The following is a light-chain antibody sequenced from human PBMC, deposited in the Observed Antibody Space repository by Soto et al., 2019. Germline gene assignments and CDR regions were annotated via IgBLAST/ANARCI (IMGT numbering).Light chain of an antibody. CDR2: WAS. Sequence: DIVMTQSPDSLAVSLGEGATINCKSSQSVLYSSNNQNYLAWYQQRPGQPPKLLIYWASTRESGVPDRFSGSGSGTDFTLTISSLQAEDVAVYYCQQYYSSPWTFGQGTKVEIK. CDR3: QQYYSSPWT. CDR1: QSVLYSSNNQNY. V-gene: IGKV4-1*01. J-gene: IGKJ1*01.